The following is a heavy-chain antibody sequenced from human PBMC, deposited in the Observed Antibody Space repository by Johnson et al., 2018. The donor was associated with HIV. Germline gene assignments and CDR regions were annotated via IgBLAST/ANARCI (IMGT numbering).Heavy chain of an antibody. V-gene: IGHV3-66*02. CDR1: GFIVSNKF. CDR3: AAFVIPNNHDAFDV. D-gene: IGHD2-2*02. Sequence: VQLVESGGGVVQPGRSLRLSCAASGFIVSNKFMDWVRQAPGKGLEWVSVIYSDDTTFYPDSVKGRFTLSRDNSRNTLYLHMNSLRAEDTAVYYCAAFVIPNNHDAFDVWGQGTTITVSS. J-gene: IGHJ3*01. CDR2: IYSDDTT.